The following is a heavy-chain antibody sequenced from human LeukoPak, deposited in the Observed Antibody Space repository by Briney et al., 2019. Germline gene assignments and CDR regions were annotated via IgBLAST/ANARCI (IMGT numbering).Heavy chain of an antibody. CDR2: IYYSETT. Sequence: SETLSLTCTVAGGSISSSSHDWGWLREPGGRGPEGIGSIYYSETTHYNPSLKSRVTISVDTSKHQFSLKLNSVTAADTAVYYCARENLRSYFDSSGYSDYWGQGTLVTVSS. V-gene: IGHV4-39*02. CDR3: ARENLRSYFDSSGYSDY. D-gene: IGHD3-22*01. CDR1: GGSISSSSHD. J-gene: IGHJ4*02.